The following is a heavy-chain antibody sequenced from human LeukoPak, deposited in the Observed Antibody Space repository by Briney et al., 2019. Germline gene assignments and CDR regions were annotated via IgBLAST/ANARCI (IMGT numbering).Heavy chain of an antibody. D-gene: IGHD3-10*01. CDR2: IYHSGST. CDR3: ARGVGYYGSGSPNWFDP. V-gene: IGHV4-38-2*01. CDR1: GYSISSGYY. Sequence: SETLSLTCAVSGYSISSGYYWDWIRQPPGKGLEWIGSIYHSGSTYYNPSLKSRVTISVDTSKSQFSLKLSSVTAADTAVYYCARGVGYYGSGSPNWFDPWGQGTLVTVSS. J-gene: IGHJ5*02.